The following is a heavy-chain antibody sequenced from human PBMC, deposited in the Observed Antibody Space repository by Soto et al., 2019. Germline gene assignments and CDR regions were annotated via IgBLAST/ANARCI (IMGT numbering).Heavy chain of an antibody. CDR3: ARGGVYSSGWYYFDY. CDR1: GFTVSSNY. J-gene: IGHJ4*02. Sequence: EVQLVESGGGLVQPGGSLRLCCAASGFTVSSNYMSWVRQAPGKGLEWVSVIYSGGSTYYADSVKGRFTISRDNSKNTLYLQMNSLRADDTAVYYCARGGVYSSGWYYFDYWGQGTLVTVSS. D-gene: IGHD6-19*01. CDR2: IYSGGST. V-gene: IGHV3-66*01.